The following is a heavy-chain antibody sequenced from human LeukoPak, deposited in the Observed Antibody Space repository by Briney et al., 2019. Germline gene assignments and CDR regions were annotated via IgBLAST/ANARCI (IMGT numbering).Heavy chain of an antibody. Sequence: SGPTLVKPTQTLTLTCTFSGFSLSTSGVGVGWIRQPPGKALEWLALIYWGDDKRYSPSLKSRLTITKDTSKNQVVLTMTNMDPVDTATYYCARSSRSWTSTGPFRAEYFQHWGQGTLVTVSS. CDR1: GFSLSTSGVG. CDR2: IYWGDDK. CDR3: ARSSRSWTSTGPFRAEYFQH. D-gene: IGHD3-9*01. V-gene: IGHV2-5*02. J-gene: IGHJ1*01.